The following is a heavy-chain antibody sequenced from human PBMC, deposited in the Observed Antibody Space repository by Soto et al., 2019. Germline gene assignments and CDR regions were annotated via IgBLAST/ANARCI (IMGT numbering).Heavy chain of an antibody. CDR2: ISYDGSNK. J-gene: IGHJ4*02. CDR1: GFTFSRYG. V-gene: IGHV3-30*18. Sequence: GGPLRLSCGASGFTFSRYGMHGVRQAAGKGLEWVGVISYDGSNKYYADAVKCRFTISRDNSKNTLYLQMNSLRAEDTAVYYCAKDWDYYDSSGPEGDYFDYWGQGTMVTVSS. CDR3: AKDWDYYDSSGPEGDYFDY. D-gene: IGHD3-22*01.